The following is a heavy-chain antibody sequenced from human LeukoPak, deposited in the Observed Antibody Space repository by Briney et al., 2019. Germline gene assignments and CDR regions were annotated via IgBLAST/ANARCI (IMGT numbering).Heavy chain of an antibody. CDR1: GYSFTSYW. CDR2: IYPGDSDT. D-gene: IGHD3-10*01. J-gene: IGHJ6*03. CDR3: AGLGVPHYYYYYMDV. Sequence: GESLKISCKGSGYSFTSYWIGWVRQMPGKGLEWMGIIYPGDSDTRYSPSFQGQVTISADKSISTAYLQWSSLKASDTAMYYCAGLGVPHYYYYYMDVWGKGTTVTVSS. V-gene: IGHV5-51*01.